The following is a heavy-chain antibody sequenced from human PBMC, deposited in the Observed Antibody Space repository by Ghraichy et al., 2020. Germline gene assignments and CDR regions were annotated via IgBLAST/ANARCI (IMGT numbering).Heavy chain of an antibody. Sequence: SETLSLTCTVSGGSINSFYWSWIRQPPGKRLEWIGYIYYSGSTTYNPSLRSRVTISVDTSKNQFSLKLSSVTAADTAVYYCARATQQWLVDYFDYWGQGTLVTVSS. J-gene: IGHJ4*02. V-gene: IGHV4-59*01. CDR2: IYYSGST. CDR1: GGSINSFY. CDR3: ARATQQWLVDYFDY. D-gene: IGHD6-19*01.